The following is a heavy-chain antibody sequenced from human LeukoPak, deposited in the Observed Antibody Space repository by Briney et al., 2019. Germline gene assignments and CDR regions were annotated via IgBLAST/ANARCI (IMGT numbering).Heavy chain of an antibody. CDR3: ARMGYSSGYNWFDP. Sequence: GASVKVSCKASGYTFTGYYMHWVRQAPGQGLEWMGWINPNSGGTNYAQKFQGRVTMTRDTSISTAYMELSRLRSDDTAVYYCARMGYSSGYNWFDPWGQGNLVTVSS. CDR2: INPNSGGT. D-gene: IGHD6-19*01. V-gene: IGHV1-2*02. CDR1: GYTFTGYY. J-gene: IGHJ5*02.